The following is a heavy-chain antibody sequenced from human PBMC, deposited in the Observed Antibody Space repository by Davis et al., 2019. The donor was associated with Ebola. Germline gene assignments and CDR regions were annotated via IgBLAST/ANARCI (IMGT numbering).Heavy chain of an antibody. V-gene: IGHV3-33*08. Sequence: GESLKISCAASGITFSNSWMNWVRQAPGKGLEWVAMSVNDATTQYYGDSVRGRFTISRDNPRKMMYLQMNNLRVQDTAVYYCARDHLEGSLDYWGQGTLVIVS. J-gene: IGHJ4*02. CDR1: GITFSNSW. CDR2: SVNDATTQ. D-gene: IGHD1-26*01. CDR3: ARDHLEGSLDY.